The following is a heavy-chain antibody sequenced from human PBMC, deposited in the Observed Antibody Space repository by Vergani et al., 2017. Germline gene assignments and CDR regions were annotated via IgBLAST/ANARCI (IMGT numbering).Heavy chain of an antibody. CDR3: AAGRYFDWFFDP. CDR2: IIPILGIA. CDR1: GGTFSSYA. V-gene: IGHV1-69*04. Sequence: QVQLVQSGAEVKKPGSSVKVSCKASGGTFSSYAISWVRQAPGEGLEWMGRIIPILGIANYAQKFQGRVTITADKSTSTAYMELSSLRSEDTAVYYCAAGRYFDWFFDPWGQGTLVTVSS. D-gene: IGHD3-9*01. J-gene: IGHJ5*02.